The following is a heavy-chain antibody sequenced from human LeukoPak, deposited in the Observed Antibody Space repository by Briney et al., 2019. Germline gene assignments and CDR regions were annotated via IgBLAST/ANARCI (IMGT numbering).Heavy chain of an antibody. V-gene: IGHV3-23*01. CDR2: ISGSGGST. D-gene: IGHD1-26*01. CDR1: GFTFSSYA. Sequence: GGSLRLSCAASGFTFSSYAMSWVPQAPGKGLEWVSAISGSGGSTYYADSVKGRFTISRDNSKNTLYLQMNGLRAEDTAVYYCALPVGATLADYWAREPWSPSPQ. J-gene: IGHJ4*02. CDR3: ALPVGATLADY.